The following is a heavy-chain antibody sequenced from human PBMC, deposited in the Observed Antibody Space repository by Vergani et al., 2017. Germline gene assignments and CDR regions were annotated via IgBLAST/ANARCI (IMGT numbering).Heavy chain of an antibody. Sequence: EVQLVESGGGLVQTGGSLRLSCAASGFTFSSYSMNWVRQAPGKGLEWVSYISSSSSTIYYADSVKGRFTISRDNAKNSLYLQMNSLRAEDTAVYYCAREIGQLWLGTEAFDIWGQGTMVTVSS. CDR1: GFTFSSYS. CDR3: AREIGQLWLGTEAFDI. CDR2: ISSSSSTI. J-gene: IGHJ3*02. D-gene: IGHD5-18*01. V-gene: IGHV3-48*01.